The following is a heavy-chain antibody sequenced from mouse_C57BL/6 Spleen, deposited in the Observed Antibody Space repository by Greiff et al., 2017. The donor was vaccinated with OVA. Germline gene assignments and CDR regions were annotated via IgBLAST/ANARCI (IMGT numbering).Heavy chain of an antibody. V-gene: IGHV1-72*01. CDR2: IDPNSGGT. CDR3: VRGTYDYDPFYAMDY. D-gene: IGHD2-4*01. Sequence: QVQLKQPGAELVKPGASVKLSCKASGYTFTSYWMHWVKQRPGRGLEWIGRIDPNSGGTKYNEKFKSKATLTVDKPSSTAYMQLSSLTSDDSAVYYCVRGTYDYDPFYAMDYWGQGTSVTVSS. J-gene: IGHJ4*01. CDR1: GYTFTSYW.